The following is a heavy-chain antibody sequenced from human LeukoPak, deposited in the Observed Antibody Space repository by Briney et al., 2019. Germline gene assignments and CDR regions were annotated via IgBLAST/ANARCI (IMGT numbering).Heavy chain of an antibody. CDR3: VMTAGPPTDH. Sequence: GGSLRLSCTGSGFTFNDYYMSWVRKAPGKGLEGLSFISVGGYLIYYADSVRGRFTISRDTAKNSLYLQMNSLRVEDTAVYYCVMTAGPPTDHWGQGALVTVSS. CDR2: ISVGGYLI. CDR1: GFTFNDYY. J-gene: IGHJ4*01. V-gene: IGHV3-11*04.